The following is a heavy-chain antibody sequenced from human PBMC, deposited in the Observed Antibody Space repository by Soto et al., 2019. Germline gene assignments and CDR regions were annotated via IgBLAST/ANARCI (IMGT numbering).Heavy chain of an antibody. V-gene: IGHV4-39*01. CDR1: GGSISSISYY. D-gene: IGHD1-26*01. CDR2: IYYSGST. CDR3: ARLQIVGTGADAFDI. Sequence: QRQLQESGPGLVKPSETLSLNCTVSGGSISSISYYWGWIRQSPGKGLEWIGSIYYSGSTYYNPSLNRRVNISVATSKNQSSLKLSSVTAADTAVYYCARLQIVGTGADAFDIWGQGTMVTVSS. J-gene: IGHJ3*02.